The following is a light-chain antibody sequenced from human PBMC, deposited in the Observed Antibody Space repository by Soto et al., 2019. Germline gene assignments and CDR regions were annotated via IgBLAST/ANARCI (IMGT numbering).Light chain of an antibody. J-gene: IGLJ1*01. CDR3: SSYTTRTTVV. V-gene: IGLV2-14*03. Sequence: QSALTQPASVSGSPGQSITISCTGTSSDVGGYNYVSWYQQHPGKAPKLMIYEVSSRPSGVSNRFSGSKSGNTASLTISGLQPDDEADYYCSSYTTRTTVVFGTGTKVTVL. CDR2: EVS. CDR1: SSDVGGYNY.